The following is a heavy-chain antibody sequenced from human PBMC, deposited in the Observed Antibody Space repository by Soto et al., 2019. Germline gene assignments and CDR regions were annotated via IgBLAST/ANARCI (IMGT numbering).Heavy chain of an antibody. V-gene: IGHV3-15*01. J-gene: IGHJ4*02. D-gene: IGHD3-16*02. Sequence: GSLRLSCAASGFTFSIAWMSWVRQAPGKGLEWVARIKSKTDGGTTDHAAPVKGRFTISRDDSKNTVYLQMNSLETEDTAVYYCTTYDYILGSVRYRWAYWGQGALVTVSS. CDR3: TTYDYILGSVRYRWAY. CDR1: GFTFSIAW. CDR2: IKSKTDGGTT.